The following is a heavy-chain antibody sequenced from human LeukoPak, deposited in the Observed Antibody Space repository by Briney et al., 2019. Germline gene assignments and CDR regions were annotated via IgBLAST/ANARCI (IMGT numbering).Heavy chain of an antibody. CDR3: ARGVEVVPAAPLDP. CDR1: GGSFSGYY. J-gene: IGHJ5*02. V-gene: IGHV4-34*01. Sequence: SETLSLTCAVYGGSFSGYYWSWIRQPPGKGLEWIGEINHSGSTNYNPSLESRVTISVDTSKNQFSLKLSSVTAADTAVYYCARGVEVVPAAPLDPWGQGTLVTVSS. D-gene: IGHD2-2*01. CDR2: INHSGST.